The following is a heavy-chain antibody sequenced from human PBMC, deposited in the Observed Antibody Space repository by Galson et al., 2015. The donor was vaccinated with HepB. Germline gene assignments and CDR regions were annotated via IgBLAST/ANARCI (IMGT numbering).Heavy chain of an antibody. CDR1: GISFDSSA. CDR2: ISYDGGTT. J-gene: IGHJ4*02. D-gene: IGHD3-10*01. CDR3: AYGSGSYFLDN. Sequence: LRLSCATSGISFDSSAMHWVRQAPGKGLEWMAVISYDGGTTFHADSVKGRFTISRDNSGKTLYLQMNSLRSDDTAIYYCAYGSGSYFLDNWGQGTLVTVSS. V-gene: IGHV3-30*14.